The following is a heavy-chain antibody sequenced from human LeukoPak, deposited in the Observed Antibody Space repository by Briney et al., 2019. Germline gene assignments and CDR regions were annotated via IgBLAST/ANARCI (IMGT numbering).Heavy chain of an antibody. J-gene: IGHJ4*02. D-gene: IGHD3-9*01. CDR2: INHSGST. Sequence: SETLSLTCSVYGGSFSGYYWSWIRQPPGKGLGWIGEINHSGSTNYNPSLKSRVTISVDTSKNQFSLKLSSVTAADTAVYYCARVGRFSYDILTGYYDYWGQGTLVTVSS. CDR1: GGSFSGYY. CDR3: ARVGRFSYDILTGYYDY. V-gene: IGHV4-34*01.